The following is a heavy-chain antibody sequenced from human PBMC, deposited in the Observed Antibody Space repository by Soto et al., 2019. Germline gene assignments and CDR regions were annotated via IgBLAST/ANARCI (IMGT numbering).Heavy chain of an antibody. Sequence: PEETLSLTCTVSGGSISSSSYYWGWIRQPPGKGLEWIGSIYYSGSTYYNPSLKSRVTISVDTSKNQFSLKLSSVTAADTAVYYCARVVVAVAGAYYYYGMDVWGQGTTVTVS. V-gene: IGHV4-39*01. J-gene: IGHJ6*02. CDR1: GGSISSSSYY. CDR3: ARVVVAVAGAYYYYGMDV. CDR2: IYYSGST. D-gene: IGHD6-19*01.